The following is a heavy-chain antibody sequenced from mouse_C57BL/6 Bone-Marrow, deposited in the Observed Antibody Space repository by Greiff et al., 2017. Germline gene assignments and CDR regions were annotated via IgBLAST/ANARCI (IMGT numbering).Heavy chain of an antibody. CDR2: IYPGSGST. Sequence: QVQLQQPGAELVKPGASVKMSCKASGYTFTSYWITWVKQRPGQGLEWIGDIYPGSGSTNYNEKFKSKATLTVDTSSSTAYMQLSRLTSEDSAVYYCARPVYYDYDGALDYWGQGTTLTVSS. D-gene: IGHD2-4*01. V-gene: IGHV1-55*01. CDR1: GYTFTSYW. CDR3: ARPVYYDYDGALDY. J-gene: IGHJ2*01.